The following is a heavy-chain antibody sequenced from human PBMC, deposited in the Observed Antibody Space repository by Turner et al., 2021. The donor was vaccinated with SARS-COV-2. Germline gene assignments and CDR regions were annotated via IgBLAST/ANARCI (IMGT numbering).Heavy chain of an antibody. Sequence: EVQLVVPGGGLVLPGGSLRLSFSASGVVFGSYWMRWVRQAPGMGLQWVANIDYDGDKIYYAESVRGRFTVSRDHAYSSLHLDMTSLRVEDTGLYYCARGLGGSGDFWGQGTRVNVSS. CDR1: GVVFGSYW. J-gene: IGHJ4*02. V-gene: IGHV3-7*01. D-gene: IGHD2-21*01. CDR2: IDYDGDKI. CDR3: ARGLGGSGDF.